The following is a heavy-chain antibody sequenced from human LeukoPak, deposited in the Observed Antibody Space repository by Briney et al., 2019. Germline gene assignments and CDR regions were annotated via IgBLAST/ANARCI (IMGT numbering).Heavy chain of an antibody. Sequence: GGSLRLSCAASGFTFSSYGMHWVRQAPGKGLEWVAVISYDGSNKYYADSVKGRFTISKDNSKNTLYLQMNSLRAEDTAVYYCAKEYQYSSPGHYYYYGMDVWGQGTTVTVSS. V-gene: IGHV3-30*18. J-gene: IGHJ6*02. CDR2: ISYDGSNK. CDR1: GFTFSSYG. CDR3: AKEYQYSSPGHYYYYGMDV. D-gene: IGHD6-6*01.